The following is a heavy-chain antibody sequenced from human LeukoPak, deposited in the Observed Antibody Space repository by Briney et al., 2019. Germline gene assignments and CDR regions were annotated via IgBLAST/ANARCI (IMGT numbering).Heavy chain of an antibody. D-gene: IGHD2-2*01. CDR3: AASSTSAPNWFDP. CDR2: INQDGSEK. J-gene: IGHJ5*02. CDR1: GFTFRRYW. V-gene: IGHV3-7*01. Sequence: GGSLRLSCAASGFTFRRYWMGWVRQAPGKGLEWVANINQDGSEKKYVDSVKGRFTISRDNAKNSLYLQMNSLRAEDTAVYYCAASSTSAPNWFDPWGQGTLVTVSS.